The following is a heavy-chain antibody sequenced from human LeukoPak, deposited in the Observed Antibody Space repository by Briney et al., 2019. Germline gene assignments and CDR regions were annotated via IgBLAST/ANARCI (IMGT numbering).Heavy chain of an antibody. CDR3: AKDQGKIDGYNDPDY. Sequence: GGSLRLSCEVSGFTIRNQWMSWVRQAPGKGLEWVANIKEDGREKYYVDSVKGRFTISRDNGKNSLYLQMNSLRAEDTAVYYCAKDQGKIDGYNDPDYWGQGTLVTVSS. CDR2: IKEDGREK. V-gene: IGHV3-7*01. CDR1: GFTIRNQW. D-gene: IGHD5-24*01. J-gene: IGHJ4*02.